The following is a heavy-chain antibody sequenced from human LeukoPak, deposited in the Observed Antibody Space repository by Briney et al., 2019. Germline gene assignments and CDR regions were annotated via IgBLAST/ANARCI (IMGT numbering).Heavy chain of an antibody. V-gene: IGHV3-7*01. J-gene: IGHJ3*02. CDR3: ARDLTGELDAFDI. D-gene: IGHD7-27*01. Sequence: QPGGSLRLSCAASGFTFSSYWMSWVRQAPGKGLEWVANIKQDGSEKYYVDSVKGRFTISRDNAKNSLYLQMNSLRAEDTAVYYCARDLTGELDAFDIWGQGTMVTVSS. CDR2: IKQDGSEK. CDR1: GFTFSSYW.